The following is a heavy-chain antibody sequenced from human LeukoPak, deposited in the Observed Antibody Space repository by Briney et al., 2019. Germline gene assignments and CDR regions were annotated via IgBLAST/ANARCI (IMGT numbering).Heavy chain of an antibody. J-gene: IGHJ4*02. CDR2: ISHDGVDK. D-gene: IGHD2-2*01. V-gene: IGHV3-30*18. CDR3: AKGGYCSATRCYVGKGMDD. CDR1: GFTFDTYG. Sequence: GGSLRLSCAASGFTFDTYGMHWVRQAPGKGLEWVAVISHDGVDKYYADSVKGRFTISGDNSKNTVSLQVNSLRAEDTAAYYCAKGGYCSATRCYVGKGMDDWGQGTLVTVSS.